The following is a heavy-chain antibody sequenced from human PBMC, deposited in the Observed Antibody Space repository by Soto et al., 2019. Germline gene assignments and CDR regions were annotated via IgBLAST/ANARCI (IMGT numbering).Heavy chain of an antibody. J-gene: IGHJ4*02. CDR2: ISSSGST. V-gene: IGHV4-59*01. CDR1: GGSISSYY. D-gene: IGHD2-15*01. Sequence: QVQLQESGPGLVKPSETLSLTCTVSGGSISSYYWSWIRQPPGKRLEWIGHISSSGSTSYNPSLKSRVSISMDTSTSQFSLNMGSVTAADSAVYYSARRIQLDYWGQGTLVTVSS. CDR3: ARRIQLDY.